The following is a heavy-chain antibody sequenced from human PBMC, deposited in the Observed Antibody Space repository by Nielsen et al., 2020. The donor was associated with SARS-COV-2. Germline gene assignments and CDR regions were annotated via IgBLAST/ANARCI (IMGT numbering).Heavy chain of an antibody. CDR3: SSPTVAY. CDR2: IRSYANDYAT. CDR1: GFTFSGSA. Sequence: GESLKIPCAASGFTFSGSAMHWVRQASGKGLEWVGRIRSYANDYATAYAASVKGRFTISRDDSKNTAYPQMNSLKMEDTAVYYCSSPTVAYWGQGTLVTVSS. J-gene: IGHJ4*02. V-gene: IGHV3-73*01. D-gene: IGHD4-23*01.